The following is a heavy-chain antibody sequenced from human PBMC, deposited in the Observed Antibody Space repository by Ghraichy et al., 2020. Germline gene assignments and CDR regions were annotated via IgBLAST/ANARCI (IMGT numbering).Heavy chain of an antibody. V-gene: IGHV3-73*01. CDR2: IRIKANFYAT. CDR1: GFSFRASA. D-gene: IGHD4-23*01. Sequence: LSLTCAASGFSFRASAMPWVRQASGKGLEWVGRIRIKANFYATEYAASVKGRFTISRDDSKNTAYLQMNSLKTEDTAVYYCTRLALNSGDSYWGQGTLVTVSS. J-gene: IGHJ4*02. CDR3: TRLALNSGDSY.